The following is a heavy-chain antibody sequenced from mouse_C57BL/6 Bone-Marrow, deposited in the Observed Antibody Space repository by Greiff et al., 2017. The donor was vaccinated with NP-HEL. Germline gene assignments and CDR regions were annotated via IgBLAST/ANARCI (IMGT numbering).Heavy chain of an antibody. Sequence: VQLQESGGDLVKPGGSLKLSCAASGFTFSSYGMSWVRQTPDKRLEWVATISSGGSYTYYPDSVKGRFTISRDNAKNTLYLQMSSLKSEDTAMYYCARRVVYYFDYWGQGTTLTVSS. D-gene: IGHD1-1*02. CDR1: GFTFSSYG. V-gene: IGHV5-6*01. CDR2: ISSGGSYT. J-gene: IGHJ2*01. CDR3: ARRVVYYFDY.